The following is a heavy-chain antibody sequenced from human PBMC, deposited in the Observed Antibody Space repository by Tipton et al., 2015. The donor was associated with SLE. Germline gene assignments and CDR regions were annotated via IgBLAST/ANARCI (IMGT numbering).Heavy chain of an antibody. CDR3: ARDQRKIQPLDV. D-gene: IGHD5-18*01. Sequence: GLVKPSGTLSLTCAVSGDSISRYYWSWIRQPPGKGLEWIGYIYYSGSTYYNRSLKSRITMSVDTSKNQFSLKLSSVTAVDTAVYYCARDQRKIQPLDVWGQGTTVTVSS. V-gene: IGHV4-59*04. CDR1: GDSISRYY. CDR2: IYYSGST. J-gene: IGHJ6*02.